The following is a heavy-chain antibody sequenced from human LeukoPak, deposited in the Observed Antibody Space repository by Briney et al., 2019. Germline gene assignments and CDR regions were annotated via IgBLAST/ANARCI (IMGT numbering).Heavy chain of an antibody. Sequence: SETLSLTCTVSGGSISTYYWSWIRQPPGKGLEWIAYIDYSASTNYNPSLKSRVTISVDTSKNQFSLKLSSVTAADTAVYYCAREGWSQYQLPSYFDYWGQGTLVTVSS. D-gene: IGHD2-2*01. CDR1: GGSISTYY. CDR3: AREGWSQYQLPSYFDY. V-gene: IGHV4-59*12. J-gene: IGHJ4*02. CDR2: IDYSAST.